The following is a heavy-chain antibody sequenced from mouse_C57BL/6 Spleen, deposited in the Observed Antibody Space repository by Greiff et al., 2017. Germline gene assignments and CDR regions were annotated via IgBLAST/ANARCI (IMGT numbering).Heavy chain of an antibody. Sequence: EVQLQESGPGLVKPSQSLPLTCSASGYSITSCYYCNGIRQFPGNILGWVGYISYDGSNNYNAPFKNQISITRDTSKNQFFLKLNTVTTEDTATYYCARAQLRWYFDVWGTGTTVTVSS. CDR3: ARAQLRWYFDV. CDR1: GYSITSCYY. CDR2: ISYDGSN. J-gene: IGHJ1*03. D-gene: IGHD1-1*01. V-gene: IGHV3-6*01.